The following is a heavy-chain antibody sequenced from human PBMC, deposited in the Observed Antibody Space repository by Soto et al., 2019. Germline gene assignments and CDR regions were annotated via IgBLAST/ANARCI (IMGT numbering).Heavy chain of an antibody. J-gene: IGHJ5*02. Sequence: SETLSLTCTVSGDSISGGASFWSWIRQPPGKGLEWIANVYYSGSSYYNPSLKSRLTISVDTTKNQFSLQLKSMTAADTAVYYCAKLSCTRSTCYFPDWFDPWGQGTLVTVSS. CDR3: AKLSCTRSTCYFPDWFDP. D-gene: IGHD2-15*01. V-gene: IGHV4-31*03. CDR1: GDSISGGASF. CDR2: VYYSGSS.